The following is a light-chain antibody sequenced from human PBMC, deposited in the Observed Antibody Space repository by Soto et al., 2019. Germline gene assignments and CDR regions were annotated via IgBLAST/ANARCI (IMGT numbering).Light chain of an antibody. V-gene: IGLV2-23*01. Sequence: QSALTQPASVSGSPGQSITICCTGASSDVGTYNLVSWYQQHPGKAPKVMIYEGSKRPSGVSNRFSGSKSGNTASLTISGVQAEDEADYYCCSYADSTTPHSVFAYGTKVTVL. CDR3: CSYADSTTPHSV. J-gene: IGLJ1*01. CDR1: SSDVGTYNL. CDR2: EGS.